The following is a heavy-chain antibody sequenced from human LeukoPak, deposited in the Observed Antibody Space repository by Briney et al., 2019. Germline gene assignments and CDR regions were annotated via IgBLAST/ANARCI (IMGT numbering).Heavy chain of an antibody. D-gene: IGHD1-26*01. CDR3: ARDRGGSYSAIDY. CDR1: GFTFSSYS. CDR2: ISSSSSTI. Sequence: QPGGPLSLSCAASGFTFSSYSMNWVRQAPGKGLEWVSFISSSSSTIYYADSVKGRFTISRDNAKNPLYLQMNSLRAEDTAVYYCARDRGGSYSAIDYWGQGTLVTVSS. V-gene: IGHV3-48*04. J-gene: IGHJ4*02.